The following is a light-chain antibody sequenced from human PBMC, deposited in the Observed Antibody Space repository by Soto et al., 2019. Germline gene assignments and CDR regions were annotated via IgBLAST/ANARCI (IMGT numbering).Light chain of an antibody. J-gene: IGKJ1*01. CDR3: QHFDSSVT. V-gene: IGKV3-20*01. Sequence: EIVLTQSPGSLSLSPGERATLSCRASQSVSSTFFAWYQQRPGQAPRLLMYGASSRATGIPERFSGSGSGTDFTLTISRPEPEDFAVYYCQHFDSSVTFGQGTKVEIK. CDR2: GAS. CDR1: QSVSSTF.